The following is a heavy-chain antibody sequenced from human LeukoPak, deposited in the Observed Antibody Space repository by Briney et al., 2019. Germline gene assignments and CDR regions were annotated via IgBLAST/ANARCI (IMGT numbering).Heavy chain of an antibody. CDR3: ARALDSSIAAAGTRVPKNWFDP. D-gene: IGHD6-13*01. V-gene: IGHV1-2*02. CDR2: INPNSGGT. Sequence: GASVKVSCKASGYTFTSYYMHWVRQAPGQGLEWMGWINPNSGGTNYAQKFQGRVTMTRDTSISTAHMELSRLRSDDTAVYYCARALDSSIAAAGTRVPKNWFDPWGQGTLVTVSS. J-gene: IGHJ5*02. CDR1: GYTFTSYY.